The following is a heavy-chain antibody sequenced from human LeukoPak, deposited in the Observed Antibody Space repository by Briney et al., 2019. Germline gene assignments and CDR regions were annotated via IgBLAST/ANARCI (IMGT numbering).Heavy chain of an antibody. CDR3: ARALYYTAGTAEDY. J-gene: IGHJ4*02. CDR1: GFTFSSYD. Sequence: GGSLRLSCAASGFTFSSYDMHWVRQATGKGLEWVSAIGTAGDTYYPGSVKGRFTISRDNAKNSLYLQMNSLRAEDTAVYYCARALYYTAGTAEDYWGQGTLVTVSS. D-gene: IGHD6-13*01. V-gene: IGHV3-13*01. CDR2: IGTAGDT.